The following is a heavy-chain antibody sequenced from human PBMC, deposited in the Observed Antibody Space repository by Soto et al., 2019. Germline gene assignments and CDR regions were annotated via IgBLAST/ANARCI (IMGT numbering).Heavy chain of an antibody. D-gene: IGHD3-3*01. CDR1: GGSFSGYY. V-gene: IGHV4-34*01. CDR3: ARGPGRYDFWSGNGGRDAFDI. J-gene: IGHJ3*02. CDR2: INHSGST. Sequence: SETLSITCAVYGGSFSGYYWSWIRQPPGKGLEWFGEINHSGSTNYNPSLKSRVTISVDTSKNQFSLKLSSVTAADTAVYYCARGPGRYDFWSGNGGRDAFDIWGQGTMVTVSS.